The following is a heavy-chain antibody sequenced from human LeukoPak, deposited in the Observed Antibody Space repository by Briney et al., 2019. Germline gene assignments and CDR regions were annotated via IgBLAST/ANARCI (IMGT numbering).Heavy chain of an antibody. V-gene: IGHV4-38-2*01. CDR3: ASTPRWLHGSIPDY. Sequence: SETLSLTCAVSGYSISSGYYCGWIRHPPGKGLEWIGSIYHSGSTYYNPSLKSRVTISVDTSKNQFSLKLSSVTAADTAVYYCASTPRWLHGSIPDYWGQGTLVTVSS. CDR1: GYSISSGYY. J-gene: IGHJ4*02. CDR2: IYHSGST. D-gene: IGHD5-24*01.